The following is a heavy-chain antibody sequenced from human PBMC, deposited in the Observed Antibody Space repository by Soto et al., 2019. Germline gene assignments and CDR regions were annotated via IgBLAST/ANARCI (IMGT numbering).Heavy chain of an antibody. D-gene: IGHD3-3*01. CDR1: GYSFTSYW. V-gene: IGHV5-51*01. CDR2: IYPGDSDT. J-gene: IGHJ3*02. CDR3: ARQAIFGVSPIYDAFDI. Sequence: GESLKISCKGSGYSFTSYWIGWVRQMPGKGLEWMGIIYPGDSDTRYSPSFQGQVTISADKSISTAYLQWSSLKASDTAMYYCARQAIFGVSPIYDAFDIWGQGTIVTVSS.